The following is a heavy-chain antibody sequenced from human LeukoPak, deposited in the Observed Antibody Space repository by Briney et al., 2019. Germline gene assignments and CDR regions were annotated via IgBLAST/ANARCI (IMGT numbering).Heavy chain of an antibody. J-gene: IGHJ4*02. CDR3: AVSMVRGVIMTGY. V-gene: IGHV1-2*02. CDR2: INPNSGGT. Sequence: ASVEVSCKASGYTFTGYYMHWVRQAPGQGLEWMGWINPNSGGTNYAQKFQGRVTMTRDTSISTAYMELSRLRSDDTAVYYCAVSMVRGVIMTGYWGQGTLLTVSS. CDR1: GYTFTGYY. D-gene: IGHD3-10*01.